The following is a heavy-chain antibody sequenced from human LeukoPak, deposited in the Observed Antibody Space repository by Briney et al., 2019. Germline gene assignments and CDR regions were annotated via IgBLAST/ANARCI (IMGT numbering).Heavy chain of an antibody. J-gene: IGHJ4*02. CDR3: ARDFGWLSGFDY. CDR1: GFTFSSYV. Sequence: GGSLRLSCAASGFTFSSYVMHWVRQAPGEGLEWVAVISFDGSNKYYGDSLKGRFTISRDNSKNTLYLQMDSLRGEDMAIYYCARDFGWLSGFDYWGQGTLVTVSS. D-gene: IGHD3-9*01. CDR2: ISFDGSNK. V-gene: IGHV3-30-3*01.